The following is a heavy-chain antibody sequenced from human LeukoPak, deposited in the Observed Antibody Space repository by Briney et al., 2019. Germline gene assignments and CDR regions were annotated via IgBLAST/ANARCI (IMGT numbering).Heavy chain of an antibody. Sequence: GGSLRLSCAASGNYCMHWVRQAPGKGLVWVSHINSDGSWTSYADSVKGRFTISKDNAKNTVYLQMNSLRAEDTAVYYCVSFYETYWGXXTXVXVSS. CDR1: GNYC. CDR3: VSFYETY. D-gene: IGHD2/OR15-2a*01. CDR2: INSDGSWT. V-gene: IGHV3-74*01. J-gene: IGHJ4*01.